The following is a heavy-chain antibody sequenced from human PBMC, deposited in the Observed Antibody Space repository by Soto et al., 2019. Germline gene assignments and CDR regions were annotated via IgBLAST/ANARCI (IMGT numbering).Heavy chain of an antibody. J-gene: IGHJ5*02. Sequence: PSETLSLTCAVYGGSFSGYYWSWIRQPPGKGLEWIGEINHSGSTNYNPSLKSRVTISVDTSKNQFSLKLSSVTAADTAVYYCARARRLGYCSSTSCYFSNWFDPWGQGTLVTVSS. CDR3: ARARRLGYCSSTSCYFSNWFDP. CDR2: INHSGST. D-gene: IGHD2-2*01. CDR1: GGSFSGYY. V-gene: IGHV4-34*01.